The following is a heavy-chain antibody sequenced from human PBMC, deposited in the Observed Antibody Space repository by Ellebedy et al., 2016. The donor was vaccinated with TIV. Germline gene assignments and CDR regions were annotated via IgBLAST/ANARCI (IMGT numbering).Heavy chain of an antibody. CDR2: ISYSGST. CDR3: ASGFSYGLLDY. J-gene: IGHJ4*02. CDR1: GGSISSYY. D-gene: IGHD5-18*01. V-gene: IGHV4-59*01. Sequence: MPSETLSLTCTVSGGSISSYYWNLIRQPPGKGLEWIGYISYSGSTSYNPSLKSRVTISVDTSKNQFSLKLSSVTAAETAVFYCASGFSYGLLDYWGQGTLVAVSS.